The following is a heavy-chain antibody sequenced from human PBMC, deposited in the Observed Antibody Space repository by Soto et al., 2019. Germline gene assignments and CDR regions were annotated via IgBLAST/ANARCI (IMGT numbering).Heavy chain of an antibody. CDR3: AKDKGGSSAGAFDY. D-gene: IGHD1-26*01. J-gene: IGHJ4*02. CDR2: ISWDGGST. V-gene: IGHV3-43*01. CDR1: GFTFDDYT. Sequence: GGSLRLSCAASGFTFDDYTMHWVRQAPGKGPEWVSLISWDGGSTYYADSVKGRFTISRDNSKNSLYLQMNSLRTEDTALYYCAKDKGGSSAGAFDYWGQGTLVTVSS.